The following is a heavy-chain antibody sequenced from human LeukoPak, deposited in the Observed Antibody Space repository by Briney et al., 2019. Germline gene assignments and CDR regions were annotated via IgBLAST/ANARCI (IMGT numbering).Heavy chain of an antibody. CDR1: GGSISSGGYS. V-gene: IGHV4-30-2*01. J-gene: IGHJ4*02. CDR3: ARSQESRYSYGYV. D-gene: IGHD5-18*01. Sequence: SQTLSLTCAVSGGSISSGGYSWSWIRQPPGKGLEWIGEINHSGSTNYNPSLKSRVTISVDTSKNQFSLKLSSVTAADTAVYYCARSQESRYSYGYVWGQGTLVTVSS. CDR2: INHSGST.